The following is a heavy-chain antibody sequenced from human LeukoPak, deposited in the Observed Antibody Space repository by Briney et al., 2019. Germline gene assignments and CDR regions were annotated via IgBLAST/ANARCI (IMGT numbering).Heavy chain of an antibody. D-gene: IGHD6-13*01. CDR1: GYSISSGYY. CDR3: ARHPAGGTFIGYYMDV. V-gene: IGHV4-38-2*01. CDR2: IYHSGST. Sequence: PSETLSLTCAVSGYSISSGYYWGWIRQPPGKGLEWIGSIYHSGSTYYNPSLKSRVTISVDTSKNQFSLKLSSVTAADTAVYYCARHPAGGTFIGYYMDVWGKGTTVTASS. J-gene: IGHJ6*03.